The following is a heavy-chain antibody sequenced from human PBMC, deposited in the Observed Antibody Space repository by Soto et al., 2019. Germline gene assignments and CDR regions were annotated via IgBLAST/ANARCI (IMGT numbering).Heavy chain of an antibody. CDR2: FDPEDGET. Sequence: ASVKVSCKVSGYTLTELSMHWVRQAPGKGLEWMGGFDPEDGETIYAQKFQGRVTMTEDTSTDTAYMELSSLRSEDTAVYYCATSLHGVPAAVNWFDPWGQGTLVTVSS. V-gene: IGHV1-24*01. CDR3: ATSLHGVPAAVNWFDP. J-gene: IGHJ5*02. D-gene: IGHD2-2*01. CDR1: GYTLTELS.